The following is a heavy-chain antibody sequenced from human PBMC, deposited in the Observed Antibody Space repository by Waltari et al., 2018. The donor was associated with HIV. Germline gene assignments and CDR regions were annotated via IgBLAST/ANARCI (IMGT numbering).Heavy chain of an antibody. CDR2: LNPNGGAT. V-gene: IGHV1-2*02. CDR1: GYSFIDHY. CDR3: VRDRGFNWNGDV. Sequence: QVQLVQSGAEVKRTGASVKVSCKASGYSFIDHYVFWVRPVPGPGLEWMGWLNPNGGATNYAQKFKGRITMTRDTSITTAYMGLSGLTSDDTAIFYCVRDRGFNWNGDVWGQGTLVTVSS. D-gene: IGHD1-20*01. J-gene: IGHJ4*02.